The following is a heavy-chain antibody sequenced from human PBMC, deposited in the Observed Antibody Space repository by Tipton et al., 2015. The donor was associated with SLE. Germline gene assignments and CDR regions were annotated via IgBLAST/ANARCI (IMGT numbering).Heavy chain of an antibody. CDR3: ARGGTVSGVVINRHQDS. CDR2: IWYDGSDT. D-gene: IGHD3-3*01. J-gene: IGHJ4*02. Sequence: SLRLSCAASGFTFSSYGMHWVRQAPGKGLEWLAMIWYDGSDTYYADSVKGRFTISRDNSKNTLYLQMNSLRAEDTAVYYCARGGTVSGVVINRHQDSWGQGTLVTVSS. V-gene: IGHV3-33*08. CDR1: GFTFSSYG.